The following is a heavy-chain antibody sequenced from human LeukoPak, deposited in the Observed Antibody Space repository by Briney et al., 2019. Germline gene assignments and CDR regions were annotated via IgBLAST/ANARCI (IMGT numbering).Heavy chain of an antibody. CDR3: ARARETAVVGLRWQKYGMDL. CDR1: GGTFSSYA. CDR2: ISAYNSNS. V-gene: IGHV1-18*01. J-gene: IGHJ6*02. D-gene: IGHD5-18*01. Sequence: WASVKVSCKASGGTFSSYAISWVRQAPGQGLEWMGWISAYNSNSNYAQKLQDRVTMTTDTSTSTAYMELRSLRSDDTAVYYCARARETAVVGLRWQKYGMDLWGQGTTVTVSS.